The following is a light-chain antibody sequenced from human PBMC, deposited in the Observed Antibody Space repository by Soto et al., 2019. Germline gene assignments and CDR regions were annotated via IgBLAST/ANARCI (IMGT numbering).Light chain of an antibody. CDR2: WAS. CDR3: QQYSSIPPV. V-gene: IGKV4-1*01. J-gene: IGKJ3*01. Sequence: DFVMTQSPDSLAVSLGERATINCKSSQSVLYSSNNKNYLAWYQQKPGQPPKLLIYWASTRESGVPDRFSGSGSGTDFSLSISSLQAEDVAVYYCQQYSSIPPVFGPGTKVDIK. CDR1: QSVLYSSNNKNY.